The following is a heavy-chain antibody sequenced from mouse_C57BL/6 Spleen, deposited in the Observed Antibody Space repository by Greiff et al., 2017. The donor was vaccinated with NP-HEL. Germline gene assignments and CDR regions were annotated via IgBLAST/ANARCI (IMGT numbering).Heavy chain of an antibody. Sequence: VQLQQSGAELVRPGASVTLSCKASGYTFTDYEMHWVKQTPVHGLEWIGAIDPETGGTAYNQKFKGKAILTADKSSSTAYMELRSLTSEDSAVYYCTRLCPYAMDYWGQGTSVTVSS. V-gene: IGHV1-15*01. J-gene: IGHJ4*01. CDR3: TRLCPYAMDY. D-gene: IGHD6-5*01. CDR1: GYTFTDYE. CDR2: IDPETGGT.